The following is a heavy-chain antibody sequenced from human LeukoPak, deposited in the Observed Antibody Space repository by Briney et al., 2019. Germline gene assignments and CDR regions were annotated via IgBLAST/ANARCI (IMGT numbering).Heavy chain of an antibody. CDR1: GFTFSSYW. Sequence: GGSLRLSCAASGFTFSSYWMNWVRQAPGKGLMWVSRINSDGSSTSYADSVKGRFTIPRDNAKNTLYLQMNSLRAEDTAVYYCARTGYSSSSIGYWGPGTLVTVSS. D-gene: IGHD6-13*01. J-gene: IGHJ4*02. V-gene: IGHV3-74*01. CDR3: ARTGYSSSSIGY. CDR2: INSDGSST.